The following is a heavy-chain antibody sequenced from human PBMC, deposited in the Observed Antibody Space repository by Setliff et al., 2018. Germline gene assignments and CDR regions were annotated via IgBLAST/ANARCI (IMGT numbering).Heavy chain of an antibody. Sequence: PSETLSLTCTVSGASLSSGTYYWGWIRQPPGKGLEWIGRIYYRGDTYYNASLKGRLTISVDTAQNQFSLRLTSVTAADTAVYYCARTGTYRYFDYWGQGALVMSPQ. CDR3: ARTGTYRYFDY. D-gene: IGHD1-1*01. CDR1: GASLSSGTYY. CDR2: IYYRGDT. V-gene: IGHV4-39*01. J-gene: IGHJ4*02.